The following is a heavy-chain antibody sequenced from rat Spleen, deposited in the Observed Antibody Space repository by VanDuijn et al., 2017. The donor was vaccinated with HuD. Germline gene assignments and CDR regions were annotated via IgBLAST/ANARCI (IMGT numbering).Heavy chain of an antibody. D-gene: IGHD1-9*01. CDR2: ISTGGSYT. J-gene: IGHJ2*01. V-gene: IGHV5S13*01. CDR1: GFSFSTYG. CDR3: ATGRYHGYTSWYFDY. Sequence: EVKLVESGGGLVQPGRSLKLSCAASGFSFSTYGMAWVRQAPTKGLEWVASISTGGSYTFYRDSVKGRFTISRDNAKSTQYLQMDSLRSEDTATYYCATGRYHGYTSWYFDYWGQGVMVTVSS.